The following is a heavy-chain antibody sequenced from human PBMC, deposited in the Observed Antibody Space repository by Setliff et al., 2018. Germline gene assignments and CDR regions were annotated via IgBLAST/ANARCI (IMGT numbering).Heavy chain of an antibody. CDR1: GYTFTSYA. Sequence: GASVKVSCKASGYTFTSYAMHWVRQAPGQRLEWMGWINAGNGNTKYSQKFQGRVTITRDTSASTAYMELRSLRSDDTAVYYCARDSPDTLYDSSGYYYYWGQGTLVTVSS. J-gene: IGHJ4*02. CDR3: ARDSPDTLYDSSGYYYY. D-gene: IGHD3-22*01. CDR2: INAGNGNT. V-gene: IGHV1-3*01.